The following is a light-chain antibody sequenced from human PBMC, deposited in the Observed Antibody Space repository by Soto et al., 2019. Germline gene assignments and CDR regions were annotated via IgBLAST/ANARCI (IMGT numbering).Light chain of an antibody. J-gene: IGKJ1*01. CDR2: DAS. Sequence: EIVLTQSPATLSLSPGERATLSCRASQSISNYLAWYQQKPGQAPRLLIYDASNRATGIPARFSGSWPGTDFTLTISNLEPEDSAVYYCQQRTNWAFGQGTKVEIK. CDR1: QSISNY. V-gene: IGKV3D-11*02. CDR3: QQRTNWA.